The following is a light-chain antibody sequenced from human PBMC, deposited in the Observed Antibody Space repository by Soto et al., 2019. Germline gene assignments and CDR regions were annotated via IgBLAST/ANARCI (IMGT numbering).Light chain of an antibody. J-gene: IGKJ1*01. CDR1: QSISSSY. CDR2: GAS. Sequence: EIVLTQSPGTLSLSPGKRATLSCRASQSISSSYLAWYQQRPGQAPRLLIYGASTRATGIPARFSGSGSGTEFTLTISSLEPEDFAVYYCQQRSNWPRTFGQGTKVDIK. V-gene: IGKV3D-20*02. CDR3: QQRSNWPRT.